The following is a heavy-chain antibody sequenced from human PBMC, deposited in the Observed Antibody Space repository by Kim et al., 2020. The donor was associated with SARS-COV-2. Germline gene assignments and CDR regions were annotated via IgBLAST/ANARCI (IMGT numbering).Heavy chain of an antibody. D-gene: IGHD3-10*01. V-gene: IGHV1-18*01. CDR1: GYTFTSYG. CDR3: AREGDYYGSGSYYPNGASYYYYYGMDV. CDR2: ISAYNGNT. Sequence: ASVKVSCKASGYTFTSYGISWVRQAPGQGLEWMGWISAYNGNTNYAQKLQGRVTMTTDTSTSTAYMELRSLRSDDTAVYYCAREGDYYGSGSYYPNGASYYYYYGMDVWGQGTTVTVSS. J-gene: IGHJ6*02.